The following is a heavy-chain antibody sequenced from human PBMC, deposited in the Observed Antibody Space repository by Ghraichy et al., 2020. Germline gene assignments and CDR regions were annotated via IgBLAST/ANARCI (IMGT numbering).Heavy chain of an antibody. CDR1: GGSFSGYY. D-gene: IGHD1-1*01. J-gene: IGHJ4*02. V-gene: IGHV4-34*01. Sequence: ESLNISCAVYGGSFSGYYWSWIRQPPGKGLEWIGEINHSGSTNYNPSLKSRVTISVDTSKKEFSLRLNAVTAADTAVYYCARGNPTMNDYFDSWGQGTLVTVSS. CDR2: INHSGST. CDR3: ARGNPTMNDYFDS.